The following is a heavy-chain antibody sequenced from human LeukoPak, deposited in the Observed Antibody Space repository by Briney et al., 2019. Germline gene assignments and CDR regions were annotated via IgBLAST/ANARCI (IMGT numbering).Heavy chain of an antibody. V-gene: IGHV3-48*01. J-gene: IGHJ4*02. CDR2: ISSSSSTI. CDR3: ARNYGDYGDY. CDR1: GFTFSSYS. Sequence: GGSLRLSCAASGFTFSSYSMNWVRQAPGKGLEWVSYISSSSSTIYYADSVKGRFTISRDNAKNSLCLQMNSLRAEDTAVYYCARNYGDYGDYWGQGTLVTVSS. D-gene: IGHD4-17*01.